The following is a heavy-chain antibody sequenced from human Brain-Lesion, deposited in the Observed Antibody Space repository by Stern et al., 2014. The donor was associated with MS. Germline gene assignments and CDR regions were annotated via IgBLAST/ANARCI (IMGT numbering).Heavy chain of an antibody. D-gene: IGHD3-22*01. V-gene: IGHV5-51*03. CDR2: IYPSDSFT. J-gene: IGHJ6*02. CDR1: GYTFSRYW. Sequence: VQLVQSGSEVKKPGESLRISCEGSGYTFSRYWIAWVRQMPGRRLEWMGIIYPSDSFTTYSPAFQGQVTISVDKSSSTAFLQWSSLRASDTAMYYCARRSEYYYDSSYYALDVWGQGTTVTV. CDR3: ARRSEYYYDSSYYALDV.